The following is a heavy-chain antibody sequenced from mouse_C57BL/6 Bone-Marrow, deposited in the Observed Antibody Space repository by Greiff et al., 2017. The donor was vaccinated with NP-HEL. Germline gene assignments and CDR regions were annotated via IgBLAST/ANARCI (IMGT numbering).Heavy chain of an antibody. CDR2: ISSGGSYT. J-gene: IGHJ2*01. CDR3: ARHPGRGDYFDY. CDR1: GFTFSSYG. V-gene: IGHV5-6*01. Sequence: EVMLVESGGDLVKPGGSLKLSCAASGFTFSSYGMSWVRQTPDKRLEWVATISSGGSYTYYPDSVKGRFTISRDNAKNTLYLQMSSLKSEDTAMYYCARHPGRGDYFDYWGQGTTLTVSS.